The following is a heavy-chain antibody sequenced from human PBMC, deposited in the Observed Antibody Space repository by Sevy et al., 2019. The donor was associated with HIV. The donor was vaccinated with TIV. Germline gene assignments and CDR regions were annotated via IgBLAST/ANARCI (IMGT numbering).Heavy chain of an antibody. J-gene: IGHJ4*02. V-gene: IGHV3-21*01. CDR1: GFTFRDYS. Sequence: GGSLRLSCEASGFTFRDYSMNWVRQALGKGLEWVSSISSGSSYKKYGDSVKGRFTISRDNAKNSLYLQLNSLRAEDTAVYYCTRVDYYDTSGSHYWGQGTLVTVSS. D-gene: IGHD3-22*01. CDR3: TRVDYYDTSGSHY. CDR2: ISSGSSYK.